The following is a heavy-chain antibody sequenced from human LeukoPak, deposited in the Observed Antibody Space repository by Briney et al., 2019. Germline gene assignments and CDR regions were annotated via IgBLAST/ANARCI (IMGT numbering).Heavy chain of an antibody. J-gene: IGHJ3*02. CDR3: ARDGLYCTNGVCSSDI. D-gene: IGHD2-8*01. Sequence: ASVKVSCKASGYTFTSYGISWVRQAPGQGLEWMGWISAYNGNTNHAQKLQGRVTMTTDTSTSTVYMELSSLRSADTAVYFCARDGLYCTNGVCSSDIWGQGTLVTVSS. V-gene: IGHV1-18*01. CDR2: ISAYNGNT. CDR1: GYTFTSYG.